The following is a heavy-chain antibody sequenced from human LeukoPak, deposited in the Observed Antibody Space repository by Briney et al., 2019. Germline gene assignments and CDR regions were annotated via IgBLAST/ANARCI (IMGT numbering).Heavy chain of an antibody. CDR3: ARGSLWFVELFWAHS. J-gene: IGHJ4*02. Sequence: GGSLRLSCAASGFTFSSYIMTWVRQAPGKGLEWVSSISSSSSYIYYADSVKGRFTISTDNAKNSLYLQMNSLRAEDTAVYYCARGSLWFVELFWAHSWGQGTLVTVSS. D-gene: IGHD3-10*01. V-gene: IGHV3-21*01. CDR1: GFTFSSYI. CDR2: ISSSSSYI.